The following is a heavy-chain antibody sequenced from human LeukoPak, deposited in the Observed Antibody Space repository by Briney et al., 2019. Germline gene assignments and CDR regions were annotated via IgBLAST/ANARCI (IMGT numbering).Heavy chain of an antibody. V-gene: IGHV1-2*06. CDR3: AREYDSSFGPAFDI. D-gene: IGHD3-22*01. Sequence: GASVKVSCKASGYTFTRYYMHWVRQAPGQGLEWMGRINPNSGGTNYAQKFQGRVTMTRDTSISTAYLELSRLRSDDTAVYYCAREYDSSFGPAFDIWGQGTMVTVSS. J-gene: IGHJ3*02. CDR2: INPNSGGT. CDR1: GYTFTRYY.